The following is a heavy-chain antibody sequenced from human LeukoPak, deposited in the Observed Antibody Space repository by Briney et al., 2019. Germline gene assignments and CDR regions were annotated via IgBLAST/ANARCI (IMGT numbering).Heavy chain of an antibody. Sequence: ASVKVSCKASGYTLTDYYMHWVRQATGQGLEWMGWMNPNSGNTGYAQKFQGRVTMTRNTSISTAYMELSSLRSEDTAVYYCARGNLIVRGDYWGQGTLVTVSS. D-gene: IGHD2/OR15-2a*01. V-gene: IGHV1-8*02. CDR2: MNPNSGNT. CDR3: ARGNLIVRGDY. J-gene: IGHJ4*02. CDR1: GYTLTDYY.